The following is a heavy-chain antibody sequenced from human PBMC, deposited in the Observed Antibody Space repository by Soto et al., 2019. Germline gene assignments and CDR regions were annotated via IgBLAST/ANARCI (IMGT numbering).Heavy chain of an antibody. J-gene: IGHJ4*02. CDR2: IYSGGST. D-gene: IGHD4-17*01. Sequence: QLVESGGGLIQPWGSLRLSCTASGFTVRSHYMSWVRQAPGKGLEWVSVIYSGGSTYYGDSVKGRFTISTDNSKNTLYLQMNSLRAEDTAVYYCARDYYGDYTHWGQGTLVTVSS. CDR3: ARDYYGDYTH. CDR1: GFTVRSHY. V-gene: IGHV3-53*01.